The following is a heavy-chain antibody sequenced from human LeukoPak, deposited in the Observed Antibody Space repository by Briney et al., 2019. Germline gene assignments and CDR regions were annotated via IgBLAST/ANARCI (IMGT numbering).Heavy chain of an antibody. D-gene: IGHD1-26*01. CDR3: ARVAPSKSGSYHSGWFDP. V-gene: IGHV4-59*01. CDR1: GDPISQYF. Sequence: SETLTLTCNVSGDPISQYFWTWIRQPPGKGLEWIGYIYSSGRTNYNPSLKSRVSISIDTSKSQFSLKLTAVTAADTAVYYCARVAPSKSGSYHSGWFDPWGQGTLVTVSS. J-gene: IGHJ5*02. CDR2: IYSSGRT.